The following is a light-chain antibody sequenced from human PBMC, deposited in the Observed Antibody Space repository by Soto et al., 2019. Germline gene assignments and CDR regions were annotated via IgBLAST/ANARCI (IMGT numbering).Light chain of an antibody. Sequence: EIVMKQSPATLSVSPGERATLSCRASQSVSSNLAWYQQKPGQSPRLLIYGASTRATNIAARFSGSGSGTEFTLTISSLQSEDFAVYYCQQYRNWPLTFGGGTKV. J-gene: IGKJ4*01. CDR1: QSVSSN. CDR2: GAS. CDR3: QQYRNWPLT. V-gene: IGKV3-15*01.